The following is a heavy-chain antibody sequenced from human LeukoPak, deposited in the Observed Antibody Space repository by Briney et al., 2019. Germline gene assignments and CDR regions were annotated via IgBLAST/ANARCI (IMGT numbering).Heavy chain of an antibody. V-gene: IGHV1-18*01. CDR3: PRVSDDSSGYPFAS. CDR2: ISAYNGNT. CDR1: GYTFTSYG. Sequence: ASVKVSCKASGYTFTSYGISWVRQAPGQGLEWTGWISAYNGNTNYAQKLQGSVTMTTDTSTSTAYMELGSLRSDDTAVYYCPRVSDDSSGYPFASWGKGTLVTVSS. J-gene: IGHJ4*02. D-gene: IGHD3-22*01.